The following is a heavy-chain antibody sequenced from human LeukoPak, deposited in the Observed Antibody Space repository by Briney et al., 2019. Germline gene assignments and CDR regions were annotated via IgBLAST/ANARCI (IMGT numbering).Heavy chain of an antibody. D-gene: IGHD3-22*01. CDR1: EFTFSSYA. V-gene: IGHV3-23*01. CDR2: ISGSGGST. Sequence: PGGSLRLSCAASEFTFSSYAMSWVRQAPGKGLEWVSAISGSGGSTYYADSVKGRFTISRVNSKNTLYLQMNSLRAEDTAVYYCAKAPAGYYYDSSGYYSRSYYFDYWGQGTLVTVSS. J-gene: IGHJ4*02. CDR3: AKAPAGYYYDSSGYYSRSYYFDY.